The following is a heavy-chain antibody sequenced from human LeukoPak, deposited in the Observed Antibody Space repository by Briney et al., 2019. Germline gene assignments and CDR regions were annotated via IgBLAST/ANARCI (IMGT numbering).Heavy chain of an antibody. J-gene: IGHJ4*02. Sequence: SSETLSLTCTVSGGSISSSTYYWGWIRQPPGKGLERIGSIYYSGSTYYNPSLRSRVTISVKTSKNQFSLRLSSVTAADTAVYYCARSTVAGTRKVDYWGQGTLVTVSS. CDR2: IYYSGST. V-gene: IGHV4-39*01. D-gene: IGHD6-19*01. CDR1: GGSISSSTYY. CDR3: ARSTVAGTRKVDY.